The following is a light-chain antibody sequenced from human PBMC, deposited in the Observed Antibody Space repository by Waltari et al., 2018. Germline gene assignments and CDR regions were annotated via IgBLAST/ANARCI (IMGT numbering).Light chain of an antibody. Sequence: EIVLTQSPGTLSLSPGEGATLSCRASQSVSSSYLAWYQQKPGQAPRLLIYGASSRATGIPDRFSGSGSGTDFTLTISRLEPEDFAVYYRQQYGSSPPYTFGQGTKLEIK. CDR2: GAS. J-gene: IGKJ2*01. CDR1: QSVSSSY. V-gene: IGKV3-20*01. CDR3: QQYGSSPPYT.